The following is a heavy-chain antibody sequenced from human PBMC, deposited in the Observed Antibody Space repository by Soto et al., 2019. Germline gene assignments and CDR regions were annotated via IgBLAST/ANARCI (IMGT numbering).Heavy chain of an antibody. D-gene: IGHD6-13*01. CDR2: IDPSDSYT. V-gene: IGHV5-10-1*01. CDR1: WYTLTSHW. Sequence: GGSLKISRKASWYTLTSHWISWVGPMPGEGLEWMGRIDPSDSYTNYSPSFQGHVTISADKSISTAYLQWSSLKASDTAMYYCARLQAAAGDNDLTFDYWGQGTLVTVSS. J-gene: IGHJ4*02. CDR3: ARLQAAAGDNDLTFDY.